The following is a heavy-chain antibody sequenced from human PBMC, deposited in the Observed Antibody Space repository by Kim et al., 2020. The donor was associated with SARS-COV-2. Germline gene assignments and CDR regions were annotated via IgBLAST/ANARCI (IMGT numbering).Heavy chain of an antibody. CDR1: GYSFNIDY. CDR2: INPNGGAT. Sequence: ASVKVSCKASGYSFNIDYVHWVRQAPGQGLEWMGKINPNGGATRSAQQFQGRVAMTMDTSTRTMYMYLNRLTSEDTAVYYCARDPAEVGNNWFDPWGQGT. J-gene: IGHJ5*02. V-gene: IGHV1-46*02. CDR3: ARDPAEVGNNWFDP.